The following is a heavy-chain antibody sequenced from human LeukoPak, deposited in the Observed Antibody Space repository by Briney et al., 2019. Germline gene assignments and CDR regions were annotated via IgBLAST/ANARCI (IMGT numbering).Heavy chain of an antibody. J-gene: IGHJ3*02. V-gene: IGHV4-59*12. Sequence: PSETLSLTCTVSGGSISSYYWSWIRQPPGKGLEWIGYIYYSGSTNYNPSLKSRVTISVDTSKNQFSLKLSYVTAADTAVYYCEREASDAFDIWGQGTMVTVSS. CDR3: EREASDAFDI. CDR2: IYYSGST. CDR1: GGSISSYY.